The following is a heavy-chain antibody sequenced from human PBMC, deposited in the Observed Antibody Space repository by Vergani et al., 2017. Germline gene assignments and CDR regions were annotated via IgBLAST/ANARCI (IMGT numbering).Heavy chain of an antibody. CDR1: GGSISSYY. J-gene: IGHJ6*02. CDR2: IYYSGST. CDR3: ARGGDCSSTSCYTVDYYGMDV. Sequence: QVQLQESGPGLVKPSETLSLTCTVSGGSISSYYWSWIRQPPGKGLEWIGYIYYSGSTYYNPSLKSRVTISVDTSKNQFTLKLSSGTAADTAGDYCARGGDCSSTSCYTVDYYGMDVWGQGTTVTVSS. V-gene: IGHV4-59*06. D-gene: IGHD2-2*02.